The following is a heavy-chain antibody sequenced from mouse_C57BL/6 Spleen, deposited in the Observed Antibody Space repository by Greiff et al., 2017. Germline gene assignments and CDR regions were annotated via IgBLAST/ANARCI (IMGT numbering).Heavy chain of an antibody. Sequence: EVQRVESGGGLVKPGGSLKLSCAASGFTFSDYGMHWVRQAPEKGLEWVAYISSGSSTIYYADTVKGRFTISRDTAKNTLFLQMTSLRSEDTAMYYCARPGRPGYGSSYPFAYWGQGTLVTVSA. D-gene: IGHD1-1*01. J-gene: IGHJ3*01. CDR3: ARPGRPGYGSSYPFAY. CDR2: ISSGSSTI. CDR1: GFTFSDYG. V-gene: IGHV5-17*01.